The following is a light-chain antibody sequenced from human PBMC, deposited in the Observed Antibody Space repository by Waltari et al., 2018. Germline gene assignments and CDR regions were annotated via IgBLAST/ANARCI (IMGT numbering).Light chain of an antibody. J-gene: IGLJ3*02. CDR1: SSDDGGYNY. CDR3: SSYATSNNLV. Sequence: QSALTQPPSASGSPGQSVTISCTGTSSDDGGYNYVSWYQQHPGKAPKLMIYEVSKRPSGVPDRFSGSKSGNTASLTVSGLQAEDEADYYCSSYATSNNLVFGGGTKLTVL. V-gene: IGLV2-8*01. CDR2: EVS.